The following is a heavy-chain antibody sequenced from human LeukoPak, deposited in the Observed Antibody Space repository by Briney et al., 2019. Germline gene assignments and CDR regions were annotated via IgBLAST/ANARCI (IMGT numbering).Heavy chain of an antibody. Sequence: TGGSLRLTCTASGFTFGDYAMSWVRQAPGKGLEWVGFIRSKAYGGTTEYAASVKGRFTISRDDSKSIAYLQMNSLKTEDTAVYYCTRLLDYDSSGALHWYFDLWGRGTLVTVSS. CDR2: IRSKAYGGTT. D-gene: IGHD3-22*01. V-gene: IGHV3-49*04. CDR1: GFTFGDYA. CDR3: TRLLDYDSSGALHWYFDL. J-gene: IGHJ2*01.